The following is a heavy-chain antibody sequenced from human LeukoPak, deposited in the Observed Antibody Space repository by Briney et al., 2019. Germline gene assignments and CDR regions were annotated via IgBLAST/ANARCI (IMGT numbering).Heavy chain of an antibody. CDR2: IYYSGST. V-gene: IGHV4-59*08. D-gene: IGHD3-22*01. J-gene: IGHJ4*02. Sequence: SETLSLTCTVSGGSISSYYWSWIRQPPGKGLEWIGYIYYSGSTNYNPSLKSRVTISVDTSKNQFSLKLSSVTAADTAVYYCARSTYYYDSSGYGVSKPFDYWGQGTLVTVSS. CDR3: ARSTYYYDSSGYGVSKPFDY. CDR1: GGSISSYY.